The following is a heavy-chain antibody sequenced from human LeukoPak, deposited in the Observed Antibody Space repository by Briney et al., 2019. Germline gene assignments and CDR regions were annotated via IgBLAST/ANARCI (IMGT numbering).Heavy chain of an antibody. V-gene: IGHV4-30-4*01. D-gene: IGHD5-18*01. CDR2: IYYSGSI. CDR1: GGSISSGDYY. J-gene: IGHJ3*02. Sequence: SQTLSLTCTVSGGSISSGDYYWSWIRQPPGKGLEWIGYIYYSGSIYYNPSLKSRVTISVDTSKNQFSLKLSSVTAADAAVYYCARGGRIRRGYSYGKRTDAFDIWGQGTMVTVSS. CDR3: ARGGRIRRGYSYGKRTDAFDI.